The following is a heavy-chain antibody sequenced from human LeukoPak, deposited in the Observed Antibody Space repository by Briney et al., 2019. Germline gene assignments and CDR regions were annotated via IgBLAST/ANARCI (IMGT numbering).Heavy chain of an antibody. D-gene: IGHD3-9*01. CDR3: ASSLRYFDWLPLD. Sequence: SETLSLTCTVSGGSISSGGYYWSWIRQRPGKGLEWIGYIYYSGSTYYNPSLKSRVTISVDTSKNQFSLKLSSVTAADTAVYYCASSLRYFDWLPLDWGQGTLVTVSS. J-gene: IGHJ4*02. CDR2: IYYSGST. CDR1: GGSISSGGYY. V-gene: IGHV4-31*03.